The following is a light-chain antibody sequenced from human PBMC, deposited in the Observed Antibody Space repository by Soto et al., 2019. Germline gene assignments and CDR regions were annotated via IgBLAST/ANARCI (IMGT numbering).Light chain of an antibody. CDR1: QRVSFY. V-gene: IGKV3-11*01. Sequence: EIVLTQSPATLSLSPGERATLSCRASQRVSFYFAWYQQRPGRAPRLLIYDASNRATGIPARFSGSGSGTDFTLTISSLEPEDFAVYYCQQRSKWPLTFGQGTRLEIK. CDR3: QQRSKWPLT. J-gene: IGKJ5*01. CDR2: DAS.